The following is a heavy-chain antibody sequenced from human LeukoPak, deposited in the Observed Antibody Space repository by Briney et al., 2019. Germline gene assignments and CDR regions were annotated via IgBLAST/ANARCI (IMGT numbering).Heavy chain of an antibody. CDR3: AREYSTSFYYYYYMDV. CDR2: IFHTGST. J-gene: IGHJ6*03. CDR1: GDSISNSNW. D-gene: IGHD6-6*01. Sequence: SGTLSLTCAVSGDSISNSNWWSWVRQPPGKGLEWIGYIFHTGSTNYNPSLKSRVTISVDTSKNQFSLKLSSVTAADTAVYYCAREYSTSFYYYYYMDVWGQGTTVTVSS. V-gene: IGHV4-4*02.